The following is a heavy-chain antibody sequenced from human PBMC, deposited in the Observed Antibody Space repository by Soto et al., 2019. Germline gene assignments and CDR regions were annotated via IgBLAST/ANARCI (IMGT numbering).Heavy chain of an antibody. Sequence: EVQLVESGGGLVQPGGSLRLSCAASGFTFSSYDMHWVRQATGKGLEWVSAIGTAGDTYYPVSVKGRFPISSENAKNSLYLQVTSLRAGDTAVYYCARKGRTTVTRDWYFALWGRGTLVSVSS. V-gene: IGHV3-13*01. J-gene: IGHJ2*01. CDR2: IGTAGDT. CDR3: ARKGRTTVTRDWYFAL. CDR1: GFTFSSYD. D-gene: IGHD4-17*01.